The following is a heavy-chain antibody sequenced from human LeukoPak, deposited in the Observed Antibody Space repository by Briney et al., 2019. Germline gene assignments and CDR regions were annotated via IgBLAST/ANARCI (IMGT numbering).Heavy chain of an antibody. J-gene: IGHJ4*02. Sequence: SETLSLTCTVSIDSIKNYYWNWIRQPPGKGLEWIGYIYHTGNTNYNPSLKSRLSMSIDPSKNQFSLNLNSVTAADTAVYYCARGNYGSGSYDVVDFDYWGQGTLVTVSS. CDR3: ARGNYGSGSYDVVDFDY. CDR1: IDSIKNYY. V-gene: IGHV4-59*12. D-gene: IGHD3-10*01. CDR2: IYHTGNT.